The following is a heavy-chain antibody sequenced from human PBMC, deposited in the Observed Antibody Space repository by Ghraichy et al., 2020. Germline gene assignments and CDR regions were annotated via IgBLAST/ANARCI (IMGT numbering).Heavy chain of an antibody. D-gene: IGHD3-10*01. Sequence: LTCAATGFSFSNYAMHWVRQAPGKGLEWVSAISASGGSTYYAESVRGRFTISRDNSKNTLFLQMNSLRAEDTALFYCAKDRRGVTYFNYGMDVWGQGTTVTVSS. V-gene: IGHV3-23*01. CDR3: AKDRRGVTYFNYGMDV. CDR1: GFSFSNYA. CDR2: ISASGGST. J-gene: IGHJ6*02.